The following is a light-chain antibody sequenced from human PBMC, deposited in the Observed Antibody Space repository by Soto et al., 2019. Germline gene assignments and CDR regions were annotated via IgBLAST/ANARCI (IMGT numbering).Light chain of an antibody. CDR1: QSISNW. CDR2: DAS. V-gene: IGKV1-5*01. CDR3: QHYNSYYT. J-gene: IGKJ2*01. Sequence: DIQMTQSPSTLSASAGDRVTITCRASQSISNWLAWYQQKPGKAPKLLIYDASNLESGVPSRFSGSGSGTEFTLTISSLQPDDFATYYCQHYNSYYTFGQGTNLEIK.